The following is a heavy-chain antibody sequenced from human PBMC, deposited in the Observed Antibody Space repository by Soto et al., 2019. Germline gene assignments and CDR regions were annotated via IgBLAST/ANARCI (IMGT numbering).Heavy chain of an antibody. CDR2: IYHSGST. J-gene: IGHJ6*02. Sequence: QVQLQESGPGLVKPSGTLSLTCAVSGGSISSSNWWSWVRQPPGKGLEWIGEIYHSGSTNYNPSLKSRVAISVDKSKNQFSLKLSSVTAADTAVYYCAREPPFYDYVWGSYLPYYYGMDVWGQGTTVTVSS. V-gene: IGHV4-4*02. D-gene: IGHD3-16*02. CDR3: AREPPFYDYVWGSYLPYYYGMDV. CDR1: GGSISSSNW.